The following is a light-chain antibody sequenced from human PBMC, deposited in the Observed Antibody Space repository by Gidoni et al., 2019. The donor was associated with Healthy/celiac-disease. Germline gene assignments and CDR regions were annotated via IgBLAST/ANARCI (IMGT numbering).Light chain of an antibody. Sequence: QSALTQTAPVSGSPGQSSTISCTGTSSDVGGYNYVSWYQQHPSKAPKLMLYDVSNRPSGVSNRFSGSKSGNTASLTISGLQAEDEADYYCSSYTSSSTHWVFGGGTKLTVL. V-gene: IGLV2-14*01. J-gene: IGLJ3*02. CDR2: DVS. CDR3: SSYTSSSTHWV. CDR1: SSDVGGYNY.